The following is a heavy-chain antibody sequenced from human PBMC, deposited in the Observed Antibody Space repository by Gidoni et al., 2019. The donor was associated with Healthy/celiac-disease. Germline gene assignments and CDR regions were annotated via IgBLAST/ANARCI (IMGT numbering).Heavy chain of an antibody. CDR1: GGSVSISSYY. Sequence: QLQLQESGPGLVKPSETLSLTCSVSGGSVSISSYYWGWIRQPPGKGLEWIGSIYYSGSTYYNPSLKSRVTISVDTSKNQFSLRLSSVTAADTAVYYCARLAKRVVVTPGYWGQGTLVTVSS. CDR3: ARLAKRVVVTPGY. V-gene: IGHV4-39*01. D-gene: IGHD2-21*02. CDR2: IYYSGST. J-gene: IGHJ4*02.